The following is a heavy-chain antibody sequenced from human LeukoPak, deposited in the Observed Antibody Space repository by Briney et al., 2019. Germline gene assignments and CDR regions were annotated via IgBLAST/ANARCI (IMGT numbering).Heavy chain of an antibody. D-gene: IGHD3-3*01. V-gene: IGHV4-39*01. CDR3: ARRDSDFWSGPTWIDY. CDR1: GGSISSSSYY. J-gene: IGHJ4*02. Sequence: SETLSLTCTVSGGSISSSSYYWGWIRQPPGKGLEWIGSIYYSGSTYDNPSLKSRVTISVDTSKNQFSLKLSSVTAADTAVYYCARRDSDFWSGPTWIDYWGQGTLVTVSS. CDR2: IYYSGST.